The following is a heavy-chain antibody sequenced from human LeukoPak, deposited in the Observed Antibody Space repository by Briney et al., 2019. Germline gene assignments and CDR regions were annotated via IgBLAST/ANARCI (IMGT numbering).Heavy chain of an antibody. CDR3: ARASYSASFADFDY. V-gene: IGHV3-33*01. CDR2: IWYDGSNI. J-gene: IGHJ4*02. CDR1: GFTFSSYA. Sequence: PGRPLRLSCAASGFTFSSYAMHWVRQAPGKGLERVAVIWYDGSNIYYVDSVKGRFTISRDNSKNTLYLQMDSLRAEDTAVYYCARASYSASFADFDYWGQGTLVTVSS. D-gene: IGHD6-6*01.